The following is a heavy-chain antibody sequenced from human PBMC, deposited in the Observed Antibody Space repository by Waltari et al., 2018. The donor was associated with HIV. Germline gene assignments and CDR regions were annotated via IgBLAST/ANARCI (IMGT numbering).Heavy chain of an antibody. CDR2: ISVSGGRT. Sequence: EVQLLESGGGLVQPGGSLRLSCTASGLTFSRYVLSWVGQAPGKGLEWVSAISVSGGRTYYADSVKGRFTISRDNSKNTLYLQMNSLRAEDTAVYYCAKRVAVAGARTFYGMDVWGQGTTVTVSS. D-gene: IGHD6-19*01. CDR1: GLTFSRYV. CDR3: AKRVAVAGARTFYGMDV. V-gene: IGHV3-23*01. J-gene: IGHJ6*02.